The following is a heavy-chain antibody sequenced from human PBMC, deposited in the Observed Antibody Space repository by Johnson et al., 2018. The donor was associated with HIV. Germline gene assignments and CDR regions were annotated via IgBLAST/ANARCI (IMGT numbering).Heavy chain of an antibody. CDR2: IRYDGSNK. J-gene: IGHJ3*02. D-gene: IGHD3-10*01. CDR3: AKVIARSNYYGSGSYRDPGAFDI. Sequence: QVQLVESGGGVVQPGGSLRLSCAASGFTFSSYGMHWVRQAPGKGLEWVAFIRYDGSNKYYADSVKGRFTISRDNSKNTLYLQINSLRAEDTAVYYCAKVIARSNYYGSGSYRDPGAFDIWGQGTMVTVSS. CDR1: GFTFSSYG. V-gene: IGHV3-30*02.